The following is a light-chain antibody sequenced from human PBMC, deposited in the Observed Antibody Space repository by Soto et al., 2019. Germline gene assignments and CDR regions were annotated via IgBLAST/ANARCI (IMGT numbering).Light chain of an antibody. CDR3: GSYAGSYTVERV. V-gene: IGLV2-11*01. CDR1: SSDVGGYNY. J-gene: IGLJ3*02. CDR2: DVS. Sequence: QSALTQPRSVSGSPGQSVTISCTGTSSDVGGYNYVSWYQQHPGKAPKLMIYDVSKRPSGVPDRFSGSKSGNTASLTISGLQAEDEADYYCGSYAGSYTVERVFGGGTQLTVL.